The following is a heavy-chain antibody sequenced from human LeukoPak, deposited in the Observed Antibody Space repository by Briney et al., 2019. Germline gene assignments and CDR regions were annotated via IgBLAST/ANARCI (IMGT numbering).Heavy chain of an antibody. CDR2: IYYSGST. J-gene: IGHJ4*02. D-gene: IGHD1-26*01. V-gene: IGHV4-39*01. Sequence: SETLSLTCTVSGGSISSYYWSWIRQPPGKGLEWIGSIYYSGSTYYNPSLKSRVTISVDTSKNQFSPKLSSVTAADTAVYYCASQGYRWELLPLFDYWGQGTLVTVSS. CDR1: GGSISSYY. CDR3: ASQGYRWELLPLFDY.